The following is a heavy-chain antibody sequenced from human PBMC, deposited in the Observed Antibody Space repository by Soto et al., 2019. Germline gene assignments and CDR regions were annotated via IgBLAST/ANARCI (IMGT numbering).Heavy chain of an antibody. CDR1: GYTFTSYY. Sequence: ASVKVSCKASGYTFTSYYMHWVRQAPGQGLEWMGIINPSGGSTSYAQKFQGRVTMTRDTSTSTVYMELSSLRSEDTAVYYCARDPIVVVPTRLYAFDIWGQGTMVTVSS. D-gene: IGHD3-22*01. CDR3: ARDPIVVVPTRLYAFDI. J-gene: IGHJ3*02. V-gene: IGHV1-46*01. CDR2: INPSGGST.